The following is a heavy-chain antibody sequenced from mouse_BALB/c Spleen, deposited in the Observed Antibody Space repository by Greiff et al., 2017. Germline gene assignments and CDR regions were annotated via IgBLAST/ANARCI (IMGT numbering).Heavy chain of an antibody. CDR2: INPSNGGT. V-gene: IGHV1S16*01. D-gene: IGHD2-2*01. CDR3: TRVWLRYAMDY. CDR1: GYTFTSYY. J-gene: IGHJ4*01. Sequence: QVQLQQSGADLVKPGASVKLSCKASGYTFTSYYMYWVKQRPGQGLEWIGGINPSNGGTNFNEKFKSKATLTVDKSSSTAYMQLSSLTSEDSAVYYCTRVWLRYAMDYWGQGTSVTVSS.